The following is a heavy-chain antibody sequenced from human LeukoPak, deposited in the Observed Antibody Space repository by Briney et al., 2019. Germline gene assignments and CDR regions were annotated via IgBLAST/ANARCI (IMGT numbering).Heavy chain of an antibody. CDR1: GFTFGSYA. CDR3: AGAKESYYDKSGYFPLDY. J-gene: IGHJ4*02. Sequence: GGSLRLSCAASGFTFGSYAMHWVRQAPGKGLEWVAVISYDGSNKYYADSVKGRFTISRDNSKNTLFLHLTSLRAEDTAMYYCAGAKESYYDKSGYFPLDYWGQGTLVTVSS. V-gene: IGHV3-30*04. CDR2: ISYDGSNK. D-gene: IGHD3-22*01.